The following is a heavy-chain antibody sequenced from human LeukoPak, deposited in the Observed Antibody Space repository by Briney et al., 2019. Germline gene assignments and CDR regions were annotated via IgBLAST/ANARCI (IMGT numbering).Heavy chain of an antibody. CDR3: ARDVFSGYSCGGGDCYPDY. CDR1: GYTFTGYY. J-gene: IGHJ4*02. Sequence: ASVKVSCKASGYTFTGYYMHRVRQAPGQGLEWMGWINPNSGGTNYAQKFRGRVTMTRDTSISTAYMELSRLRSDDTAVYYCARDVFSGYSCGGGDCYPDYWGQGTLVTVSS. CDR2: INPNSGGT. D-gene: IGHD2-21*02. V-gene: IGHV1-2*02.